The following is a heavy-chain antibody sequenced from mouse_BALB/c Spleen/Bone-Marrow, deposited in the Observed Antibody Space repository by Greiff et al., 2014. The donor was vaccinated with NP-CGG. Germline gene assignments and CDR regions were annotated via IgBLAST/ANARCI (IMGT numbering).Heavy chain of an antibody. CDR2: ILPGSGST. CDR1: CYTFSSYW. D-gene: IGHD2-10*01. Sequence: VQRVESGAELMKPGASVKISCKATCYTFSSYWIEWVKQRPGHGLEWIGEILPGSGSTNYNEKFKGKATFTADTSSNTAYMQLSSLTSEDSAVYYCARGAYHGNYFDYWGQGTTLTVSS. J-gene: IGHJ2*01. V-gene: IGHV1-9*01. CDR3: ARGAYHGNYFDY.